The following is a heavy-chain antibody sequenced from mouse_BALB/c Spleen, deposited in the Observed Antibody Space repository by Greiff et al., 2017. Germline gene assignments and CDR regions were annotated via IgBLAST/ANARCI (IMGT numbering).Heavy chain of an antibody. Sequence: VQLQQSGAELVKPGASVKLSCKASGYTFTSYWMHWVKQRPGQGLEWIGEIDPSDSYTNYNQKFKGKATLTVDKSSSTAYMQLSSLTSEDSAVYYCARKAGAMDYWGQGTSVTVSS. D-gene: IGHD3-2*02. CDR3: ARKAGAMDY. V-gene: IGHV1-69*02. CDR2: IDPSDSYT. CDR1: GYTFTSYW. J-gene: IGHJ4*01.